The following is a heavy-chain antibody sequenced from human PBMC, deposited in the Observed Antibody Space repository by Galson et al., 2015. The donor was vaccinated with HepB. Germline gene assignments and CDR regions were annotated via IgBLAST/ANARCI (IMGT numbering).Heavy chain of an antibody. CDR2: IDPSDSYT. CDR3: ARQGLTMTTVFTPNWFDP. CDR1: GYSFTSYW. V-gene: IGHV5-10-1*01. J-gene: IGHJ5*02. Sequence: QSGAEVKKPGESLRISCKGSGYSFTSYWISWVRQMPGKGLEWMGRIDPSDSYTNYSPSFQGHVTISADKSISTAYLQWSSLKASDTAMYYCARQGLTMTTVFTPNWFDPWGQGTLVTVSS. D-gene: IGHD4-11*01.